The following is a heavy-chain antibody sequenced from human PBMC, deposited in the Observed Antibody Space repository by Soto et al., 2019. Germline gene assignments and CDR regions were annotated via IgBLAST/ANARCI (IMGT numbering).Heavy chain of an antibody. CDR1: GGTFSTHA. CDR2: IIPISGTT. D-gene: IGHD2-15*01. J-gene: IGHJ6*02. Sequence: SLKVSCKASGGTFSTHAIIWVRQAPGHGLEWMGGIIPISGTTYYTQKFQGRVTITADEPTSTAFMELSSLKSEDTAVFYCARGYCSGGNCYSGMDVWGQGTMVTVSS. V-gene: IGHV1-69*13. CDR3: ARGYCSGGNCYSGMDV.